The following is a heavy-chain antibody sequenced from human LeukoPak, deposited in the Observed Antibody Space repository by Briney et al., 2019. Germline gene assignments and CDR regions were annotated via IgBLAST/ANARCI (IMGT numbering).Heavy chain of an antibody. V-gene: IGHV3-43*02. CDR1: GFTFGGYA. CDR3: AKMTTMIRKGAFHI. Sequence: GGSLRLSCAASGFTFGGYAMHWVRQAPGKGLEWVALISADGGGTYYADSVKGRYTISRDNSKKSLYLQMNSLRTDDSALYYCAKMTTMIRKGAFHIWGQGTMVTVSS. D-gene: IGHD3-10*01. J-gene: IGHJ3*02. CDR2: ISADGGGT.